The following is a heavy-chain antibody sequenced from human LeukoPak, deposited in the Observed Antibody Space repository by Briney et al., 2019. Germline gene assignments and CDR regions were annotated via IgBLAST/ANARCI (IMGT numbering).Heavy chain of an antibody. CDR2: INHSGST. Sequence: SETLSLTCAVYGGSFSGYYWSWIRQPPGKGLEWIGEINHSGSTNYNPSLKSRVTISVDTSKNQFSLKLSSVTAADTAVYYCARKYCSSTSCYGGDFDYWGQGTLVTVSS. CDR3: ARKYCSSTSCYGGDFDY. CDR1: GGSFSGYY. V-gene: IGHV4-34*01. J-gene: IGHJ4*02. D-gene: IGHD2-2*01.